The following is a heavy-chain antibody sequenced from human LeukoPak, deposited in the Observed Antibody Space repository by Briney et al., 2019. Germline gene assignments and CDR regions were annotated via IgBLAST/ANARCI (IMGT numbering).Heavy chain of an antibody. J-gene: IGHJ4*02. CDR3: ARRRSEEFDFDC. CDR1: GYIFSTYG. CDR2: ISGYNGNT. Sequence: ASVKVSCKASGYIFSTYGISWVRQAPGQGLEWMGCISGYNGNTNYAQKLQGRVTMATDTSTSTAYMELRSLRSDDTAVYYCARRRSEEFDFDCWGQGTLVTVSS. D-gene: IGHD6-19*01. V-gene: IGHV1-18*01.